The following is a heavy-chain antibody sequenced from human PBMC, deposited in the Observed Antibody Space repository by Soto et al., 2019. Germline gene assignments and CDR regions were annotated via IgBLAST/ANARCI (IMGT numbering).Heavy chain of an antibody. J-gene: IGHJ4*02. CDR1: GFTFSSYG. Sequence: QVQLVESGGGVVQPGRSLRLSCAASGFTFSSYGMHWVRQAPGKGLEWVAVISYDGSNKYYADSVKGRFTISRDNSKNRLYLQMNSLRAEDTAVYYCAKLLEWLPAGDYWGQGTLVTVSS. V-gene: IGHV3-30*18. CDR3: AKLLEWLPAGDY. D-gene: IGHD5-12*01. CDR2: ISYDGSNK.